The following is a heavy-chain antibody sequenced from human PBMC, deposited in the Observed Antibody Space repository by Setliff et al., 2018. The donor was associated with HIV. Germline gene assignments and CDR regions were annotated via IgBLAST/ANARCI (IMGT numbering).Heavy chain of an antibody. V-gene: IGHV4-59*08. CDR2: FANDGST. D-gene: IGHD3-10*01. Sequence: SETLSLTCSVSGDAISPYYWSWIRQPPGKGLEWIGYFANDGSTNYNPPLKSRLSISVDTSKNEVSLKSTSVTAADTAMYYCTRHLPVYYGSGVSYYFDYWGQGSLVTVSA. CDR3: TRHLPVYYGSGVSYYFDY. CDR1: GDAISPYY. J-gene: IGHJ4*02.